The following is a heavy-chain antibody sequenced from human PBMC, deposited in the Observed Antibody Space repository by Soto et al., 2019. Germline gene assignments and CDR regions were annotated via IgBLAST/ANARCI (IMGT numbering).Heavy chain of an antibody. V-gene: IGHV3-23*01. CDR3: ARPNQGDYYDSSGAFDI. J-gene: IGHJ3*02. CDR2: ISGGGGGT. D-gene: IGHD3-22*01. Sequence: PGGSLRLSCAASGFSFSNYAMNWVRQAPGKGLEWVSGISGGGGGTYYADSVKGRFIISRDNSKDTVYLQMNSLRAEDTAFYYCARPNQGDYYDSSGAFDIWGQGTMVTVSS. CDR1: GFSFSNYA.